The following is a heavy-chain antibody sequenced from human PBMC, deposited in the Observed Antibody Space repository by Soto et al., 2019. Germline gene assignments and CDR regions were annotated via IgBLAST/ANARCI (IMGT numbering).Heavy chain of an antibody. CDR2: INHSGST. Sequence: PSETLSLTCAVYGGSFSGYYWSWIRQPPGKGLEWIGEINHSGSTNYNPSLKSRVTISVDTSKNQFSLKLSSVTAADTAVYYCVRGLLYGDYDPIDYWGQGTLVTVSS. J-gene: IGHJ4*02. D-gene: IGHD4-17*01. CDR1: GGSFSGYY. CDR3: VRGLLYGDYDPIDY. V-gene: IGHV4-34*01.